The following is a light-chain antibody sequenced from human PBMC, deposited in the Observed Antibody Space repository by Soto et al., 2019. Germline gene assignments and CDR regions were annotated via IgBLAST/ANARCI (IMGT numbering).Light chain of an antibody. V-gene: IGLV4-69*01. CDR1: SGHSSYA. Sequence: QPVLTQSPSASASLGASVKLTCTLSSGHSSYAIAWHQQQPEKGPRYLMKLNSDGSHSKGDGIPDRFSGSSSGAERYLTISSLQSEDEADYYCQTWGTGWVLFGGGTKLTVL. CDR3: QTWGTGWVL. CDR2: LNSDGSH. J-gene: IGLJ2*01.